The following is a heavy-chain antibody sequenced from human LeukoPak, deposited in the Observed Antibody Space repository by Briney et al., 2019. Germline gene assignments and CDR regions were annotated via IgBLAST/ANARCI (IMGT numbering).Heavy chain of an antibody. CDR3: ARAPGTMIVVDY. V-gene: IGHV3-21*01. CDR1: GFTFNNYN. CDR2: ITSSGTYI. J-gene: IGHJ4*02. D-gene: IGHD3-22*01. Sequence: PGGSLRLSCAASGFTFNNYNMNWVRQAPGKALEWVSSITSSGTYIFYADSVKGRFTISRDNSKNTLYLQMNSLRPDDTAVYYYARAPGTMIVVDYWGQGTLVTVSS.